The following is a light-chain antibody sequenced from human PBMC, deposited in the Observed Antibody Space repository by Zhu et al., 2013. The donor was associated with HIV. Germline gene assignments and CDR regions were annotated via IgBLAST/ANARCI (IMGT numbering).Light chain of an antibody. V-gene: IGKV3-15*01. Sequence: ERVMTQSPATLSVSPGERATLSCRASQSVSNNLAWYQQKPGQAPRLLIYDVSTRATGIPARFSGSGSGTDFTLTISSLQPEDFATYYCQQSYSTPLTFGGGTKVRSN. CDR3: QQSYSTPLT. CDR1: QSVSNN. J-gene: IGKJ4*01. CDR2: DVS.